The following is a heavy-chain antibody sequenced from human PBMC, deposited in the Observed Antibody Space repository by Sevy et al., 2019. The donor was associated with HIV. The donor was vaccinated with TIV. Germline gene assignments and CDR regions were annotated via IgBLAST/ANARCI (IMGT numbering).Heavy chain of an antibody. J-gene: IGHJ1*01. V-gene: IGHV3-30-3*01. Sequence: GGSLRLSCAASGFTFNSYSMHWIRQAPGKGLEWVATISFDGNNRHYADSVKGRFTISRDNSKNSLYLQMNSLRAEDTALYCAFERLYSNVAEYFQSWGQGTLVTVSS. CDR3: FERLYSNVAEYFQS. D-gene: IGHD1-1*01. CDR1: GFTFNSYS. CDR2: ISFDGNNR.